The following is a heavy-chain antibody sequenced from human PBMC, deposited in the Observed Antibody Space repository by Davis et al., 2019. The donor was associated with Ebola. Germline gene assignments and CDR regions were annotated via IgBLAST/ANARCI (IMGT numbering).Heavy chain of an antibody. CDR1: GFTFSSYS. D-gene: IGHD1-26*01. CDR3: AGSGSYFRLRMYYFDY. V-gene: IGHV3-21*04. Sequence: GESLKISCAASGFTFSSYSMNWVRQAPGKGLEWVSSISSSSSYIYYADSVKGRFTISRDNAKNSLYLQMNSLRAEDTAVYYCAGSGSYFRLRMYYFDYWGQGTLVTVSS. J-gene: IGHJ4*02. CDR2: ISSSSSYI.